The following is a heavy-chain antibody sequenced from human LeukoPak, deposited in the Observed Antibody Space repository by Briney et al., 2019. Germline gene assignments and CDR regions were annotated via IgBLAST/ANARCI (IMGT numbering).Heavy chain of an antibody. V-gene: IGHV4-34*01. J-gene: IGHJ6*03. Sequence: PSETLSLTCAVYGGSFSGYYWSWIRQPPGKGLEWIGEINHSGSTNYNPSLKSRCTISVDTSKNQFSLKLSSVTAADTAVYYCARDRAARYNWNDDYYYYMDVWGKGTTVTVSS. CDR3: ARDRAARYNWNDDYYYYMDV. D-gene: IGHD1-1*01. CDR2: INHSGST. CDR1: GGSFSGYY.